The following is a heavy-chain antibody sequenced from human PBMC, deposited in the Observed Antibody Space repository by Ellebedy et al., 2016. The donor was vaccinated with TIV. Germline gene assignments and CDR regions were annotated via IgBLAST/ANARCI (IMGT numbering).Heavy chain of an antibody. CDR2: ISAYNGNT. Sequence: AASVKVSCKASGGTFSSYAISWVRQAPGQGLEWMGWISAYNGNTNYAQKLQGRVTMTTDTSTSTAYMELRSLRSDDTAVYYCARDWAESSNDYWGQGTLVTVSS. J-gene: IGHJ4*02. CDR3: ARDWAESSNDY. D-gene: IGHD1-14*01. CDR1: GGTFSSYA. V-gene: IGHV1-18*01.